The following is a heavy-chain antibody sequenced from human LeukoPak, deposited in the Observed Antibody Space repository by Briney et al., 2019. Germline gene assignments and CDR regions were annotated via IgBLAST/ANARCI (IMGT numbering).Heavy chain of an antibody. CDR1: GFTFSSYS. Sequence: AGGSLRLSCAASGFTFSSYSMHWVRQAPGKGLEWVSAITDGGSNKYYADSVKGRFTISRDNSKNTLYLQMNSLRAEDTAVYYCAEEKASVDYYYYYGMDVWGQGTTVTVSS. CDR3: AEEKASVDYYYYYGMDV. J-gene: IGHJ6*02. CDR2: ITDGGSNK. D-gene: IGHD3/OR15-3a*01. V-gene: IGHV3-30*18.